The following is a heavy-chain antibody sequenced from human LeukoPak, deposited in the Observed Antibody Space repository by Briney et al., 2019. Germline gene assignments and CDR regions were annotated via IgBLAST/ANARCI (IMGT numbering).Heavy chain of an antibody. CDR1: GGSISNINYY. J-gene: IGHJ4*02. CDR2: IYYRGNT. Sequence: SETLSLTCTVSGGSISNINYYWGCIRQPPGKGLEWIGSIYYRGNTFYNPSLQSRLSISIDTSMNQFSLNLGSVTAADTAVYYCARHSFCSGGSCHEPEIDYWGQGTLVTVSS. D-gene: IGHD2-15*01. CDR3: ARHSFCSGGSCHEPEIDY. V-gene: IGHV4-39*01.